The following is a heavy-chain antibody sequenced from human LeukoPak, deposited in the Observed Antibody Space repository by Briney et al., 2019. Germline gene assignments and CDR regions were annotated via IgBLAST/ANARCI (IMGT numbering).Heavy chain of an antibody. J-gene: IGHJ6*02. V-gene: IGHV1-46*01. CDR2: INPSGGST. Sequence: ASVKVSCKASGYTFTGYYMHWVRQAPGQGLEWMGIINPSGGSTSYAQKFQGRVTMTRDTSTSTVYMELSSLRSEDTAVYYCARDDIVVVPAAIWSYYYGMDVWGQGTTVTVSS. CDR1: GYTFTGYY. CDR3: ARDDIVVVPAAIWSYYYGMDV. D-gene: IGHD2-2*01.